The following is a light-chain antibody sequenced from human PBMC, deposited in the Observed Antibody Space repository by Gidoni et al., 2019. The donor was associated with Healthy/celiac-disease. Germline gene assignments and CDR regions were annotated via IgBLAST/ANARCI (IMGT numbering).Light chain of an antibody. CDR1: QTFLYSSNNKKY. J-gene: IGKJ1*01. V-gene: IGKV4-1*01. CDR3: QQYYSTLT. CDR2: WTS. Sequence: DFVITQSPESLAVSLGERANINCKSSQTFLYSSNNKKYLAWYQQKPGQPPKLPMYWTSTRESGVPDRFSGSGSGTDFTLTISSLQAEDVEVYYCQQYYSTLTFGQGTKVEIK.